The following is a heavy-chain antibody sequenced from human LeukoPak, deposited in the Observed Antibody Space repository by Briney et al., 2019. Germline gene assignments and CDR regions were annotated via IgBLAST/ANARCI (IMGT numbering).Heavy chain of an antibody. CDR1: GFTFSSYA. V-gene: IGHV3-23*01. CDR3: AKGKGDYYDSSGYYYY. J-gene: IGHJ4*02. Sequence: GGSLRLSCAASGFTFSSYAMSWVRQAPGKGLEWVSAISGSGGSKYYADSVKGRFTISRDNSKNTLYLQMNSLRAEDTAVYYCAKGKGDYYDSSGYYYYWGQGTLVTVSS. CDR2: ISGSGGSK. D-gene: IGHD3-22*01.